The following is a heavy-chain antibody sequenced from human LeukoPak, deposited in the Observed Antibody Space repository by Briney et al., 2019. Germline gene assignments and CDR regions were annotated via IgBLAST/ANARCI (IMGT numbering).Heavy chain of an antibody. CDR1: GFTFSSYA. D-gene: IGHD1-26*01. J-gene: IGHJ4*02. CDR3: ASLRYSGSYHKGGYFDY. Sequence: GGSLRLSCAASGFTFSSYAMSWVRQAPGKGLEWVSAISGSGGSTYYADSVKGRFTISRDNSKNTLYLQMNSLRAEDTAVYYCASLRYSGSYHKGGYFDYWGQGTLVTVSS. V-gene: IGHV3-23*01. CDR2: ISGSGGST.